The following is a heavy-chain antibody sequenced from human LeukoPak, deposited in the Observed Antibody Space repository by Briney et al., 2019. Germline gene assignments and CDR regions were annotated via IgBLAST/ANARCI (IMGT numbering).Heavy chain of an antibody. CDR2: MNPNSDNT. V-gene: IGHV1-8*01. J-gene: IGHJ6*04. CDR1: GYTFTSYD. CDR3: ARGLGYYGSGPMDV. Sequence: ASVKVSCKASGYTFTSYDINWVRQDTGQGLEWMGWMNPNSDNTGYAQKFQGRVTMTRNTSISTAYMELSSLRSEDTAVYYCARGLGYYGSGPMDVWGKGTTVTVSS. D-gene: IGHD3-10*01.